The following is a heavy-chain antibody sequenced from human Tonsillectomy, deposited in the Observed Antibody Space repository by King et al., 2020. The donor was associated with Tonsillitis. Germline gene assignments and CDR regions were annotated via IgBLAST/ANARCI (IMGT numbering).Heavy chain of an antibody. V-gene: IGHV3-74*01. J-gene: IGHJ4*02. CDR1: GFIFTSYW. D-gene: IGHD1-26*01. CDR3: VKGGADY. CDR2: INSDGTNT. Sequence: VQLVESGGGLVQPGESLRLSCAASGFIFTSYWMHWVRQAPGKGLVWVACINSDGTNTTYADSVKGRFTISRDNAKNTLYLQMNSLRAEDTAVYYCVKGGADYWGQGTLVTVSS.